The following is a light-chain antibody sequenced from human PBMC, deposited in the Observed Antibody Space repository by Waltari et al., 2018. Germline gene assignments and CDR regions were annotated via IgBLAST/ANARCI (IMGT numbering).Light chain of an antibody. CDR2: DVS. CDR3: CSYAGSYNVL. Sequence: QSALTQPRSVYGSPGQSVTISCTGTRSAVRTYNFVSWYQQHPGKVPKVRISDVSKRPAGVPDRFSGSKSGNTASLTISGLQAEDEADYYCCSYAGSYNVLIGGGTKLTVL. J-gene: IGLJ2*01. V-gene: IGLV2-11*01. CDR1: RSAVRTYNF.